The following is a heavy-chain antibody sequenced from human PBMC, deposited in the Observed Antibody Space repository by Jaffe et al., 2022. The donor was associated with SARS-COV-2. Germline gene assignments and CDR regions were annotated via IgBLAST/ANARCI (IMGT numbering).Heavy chain of an antibody. CDR1: GFTFSSYS. CDR2: ISSSSSYI. CDR3: ARDPYSSSSIGYYGSGSPDY. Sequence: EVQLVESGGGLVKPGGSLRLSCAASGFTFSSYSMNWVRQAPGKGLEWVSSISSSSSYIYYADSVKGRFTISRDNAKNSLYLQMNSLRAEDTAVYYCARDPYSSSSIGYYGSGSPDYWGQGTLVTVSS. D-gene: IGHD3-10*01. V-gene: IGHV3-21*01. J-gene: IGHJ4*02.